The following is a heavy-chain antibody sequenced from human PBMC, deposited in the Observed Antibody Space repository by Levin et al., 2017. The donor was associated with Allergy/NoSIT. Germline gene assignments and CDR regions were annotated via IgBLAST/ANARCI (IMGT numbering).Heavy chain of an antibody. CDR3: ARGLFDF. J-gene: IGHJ4*02. CDR1: GFTFEIYG. CDR2: ISASGSPT. Sequence: PGGSLRLSCSVSGFTFEIYGMNWVRQAPGKRLEWMSHISASGSPTYYADPVRGRFTISRDNAKQSLYLQMTSLRVEDTAVYYCARGLFDFWGQGALVTVSS. D-gene: IGHD5-12*01. V-gene: IGHV3-48*04.